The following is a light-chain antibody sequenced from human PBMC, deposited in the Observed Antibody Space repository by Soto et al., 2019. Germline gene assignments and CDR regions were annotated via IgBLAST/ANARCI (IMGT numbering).Light chain of an antibody. J-gene: IGLJ1*01. Sequence: QSALTQPRSVSGSPGQSVTISCTGTSSDVGSYSFVSWYQQHPGKAPKLMIYDVSERPSGVPDRFSGSKSGNTASLTISGLQAEDEADYYCCSSAGSYTYVFGTGTKLTVL. CDR2: DVS. CDR3: CSSAGSYTYV. V-gene: IGLV2-11*01. CDR1: SSDVGSYSF.